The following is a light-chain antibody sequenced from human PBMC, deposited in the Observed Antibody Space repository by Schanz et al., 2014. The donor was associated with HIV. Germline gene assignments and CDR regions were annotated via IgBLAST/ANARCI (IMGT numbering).Light chain of an antibody. CDR2: DAF. Sequence: VLTQSPATLSLSPGERATLSCRASQSVSRLAWFQHKPDQAPRLLIYDAFTRATGIPDRFSGSGSGTDFTLTISRLEPEDFAVYYCQQYGSSFGPGTKVEIK. CDR3: QQYGSS. V-gene: IGKV3-20*01. CDR1: QSVSR. J-gene: IGKJ3*01.